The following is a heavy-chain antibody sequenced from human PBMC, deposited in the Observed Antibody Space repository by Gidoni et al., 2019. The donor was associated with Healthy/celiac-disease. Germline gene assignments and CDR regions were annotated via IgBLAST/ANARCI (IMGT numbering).Heavy chain of an antibody. CDR3: ARDAAIVALPYYYYMDV. J-gene: IGHJ6*03. Sequence: QVQLVESGGGLVKPGGSLRLSCAASGFPFSDYYMSWIRQAPGKGLEWFSYISSSGSTIYYADSVKGRFTISRDNAKNSLYLQMNSLRAEDTAVYYCARDAAIVALPYYYYMDVWGKGTTVTVSS. CDR2: ISSSGSTI. CDR1: GFPFSDYY. D-gene: IGHD2-15*01. V-gene: IGHV3-11*01.